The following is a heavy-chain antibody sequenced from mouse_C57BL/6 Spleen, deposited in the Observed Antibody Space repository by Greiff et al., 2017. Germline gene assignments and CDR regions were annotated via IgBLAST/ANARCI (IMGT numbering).Heavy chain of an antibody. Sequence: QVQLKQSGAELAKPGASVKMSCKASGYTFTSSWMHWVKQRPGQGLEWIGYINPSSGYTKYNQKFKDKATLTADKSSSTAYMQLSSLTYEDSAVYYCARLDGSSHNYAMDYWGQGTSVTVSS. CDR2: INPSSGYT. V-gene: IGHV1-7*01. CDR1: GYTFTSSW. CDR3: ARLDGSSHNYAMDY. J-gene: IGHJ4*01. D-gene: IGHD1-1*01.